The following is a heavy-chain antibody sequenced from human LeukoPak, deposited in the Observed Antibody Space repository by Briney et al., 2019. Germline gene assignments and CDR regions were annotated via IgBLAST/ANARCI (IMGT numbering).Heavy chain of an antibody. D-gene: IGHD1-26*01. V-gene: IGHV4-61*08. J-gene: IGHJ5*02. CDR3: ARGGSYYLNGWFDP. Sequence: PSETLSLTCAVSGGSISSGGYSWSWIRQPPGKGLEWIGYIYYSGSTNYNPSLKSRVTISVDTSKNQFSLKLSSVTAADTAVYYCARGGSYYLNGWFDPWGQGTLVTVSS. CDR1: GGSISSGGYS. CDR2: IYYSGST.